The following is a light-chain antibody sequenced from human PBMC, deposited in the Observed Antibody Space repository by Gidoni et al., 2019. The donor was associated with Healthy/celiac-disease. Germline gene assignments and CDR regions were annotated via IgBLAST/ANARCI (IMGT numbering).Light chain of an antibody. Sequence: DIQMTQSPSSLSASVGERVTITCRASQSISSYLNWYQQKPGKAPKLLIYAASSLQSGVPSRFSGSGSGTDFTLTISSLQPEDFATYYCQQSYSTPITFGPXTKVDIK. CDR3: QQSYSTPIT. CDR1: QSISSY. J-gene: IGKJ3*01. V-gene: IGKV1-39*01. CDR2: AAS.